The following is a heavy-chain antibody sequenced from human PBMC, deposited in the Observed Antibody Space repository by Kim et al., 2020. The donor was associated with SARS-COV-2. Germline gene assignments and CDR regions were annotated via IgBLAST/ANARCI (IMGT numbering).Heavy chain of an antibody. V-gene: IGHV4-31*02. CDR3: ARATFYDFWSGNAFDI. Sequence: SLKERVTISVDTSKNQFSLKLSSVTAADTAVYYCARATFYDFWSGNAFDIWGQGTMVTVSS. J-gene: IGHJ3*02. D-gene: IGHD3-3*01.